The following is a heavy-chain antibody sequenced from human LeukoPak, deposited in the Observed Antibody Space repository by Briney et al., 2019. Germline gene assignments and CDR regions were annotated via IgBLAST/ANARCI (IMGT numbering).Heavy chain of an antibody. CDR3: ARGPSGSYHHRDYYYYGMDV. CDR2: ISSSSSYI. Sequence: GGSLRLSCAASGFTVSSNYMSWVRQAPGKGLEWVSSISSSSSYIYYADSVKGRFTISRDNAKNSLYLQMNSLRAEDTAVYYCARGPSGSYHHRDYYYYGMDVWGQGTTVTVSS. V-gene: IGHV3-21*01. CDR1: GFTVSSNY. D-gene: IGHD3-10*01. J-gene: IGHJ6*02.